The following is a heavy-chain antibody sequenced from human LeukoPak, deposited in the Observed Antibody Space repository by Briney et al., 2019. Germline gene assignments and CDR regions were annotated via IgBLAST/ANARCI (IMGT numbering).Heavy chain of an antibody. CDR1: GFAFNTQA. Sequence: GGSLRLSCVASGFAFNTQAMHWVRQAPGKGLEWLAVMSLDGSSIYYADSVRGRFTISRDNSKNTLFLQMSSLRVEDTAVYYCARDRGKLRYLDLWGLGTLLTVSS. CDR2: MSLDGSSI. V-gene: IGHV3-30*15. D-gene: IGHD3-9*01. J-gene: IGHJ4*02. CDR3: ARDRGKLRYLDL.